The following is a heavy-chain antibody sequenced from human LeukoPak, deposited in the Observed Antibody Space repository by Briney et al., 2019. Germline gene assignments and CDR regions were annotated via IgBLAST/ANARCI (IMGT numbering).Heavy chain of an antibody. CDR2: IWFDGSNK. J-gene: IGHJ5*02. CDR1: GFTFSSYG. CDR3: TTDVPNLWFGESNWFDP. Sequence: GRSLRLSCAASGFTFSSYGMHWVRQAPGKGLEWVAIIWFDGSNKYYADSVKGRFTISRDNSKNTLSLQMNSLKTEDTAVYYCTTDVPNLWFGESNWFDPWGQGTLVTVSS. D-gene: IGHD3-10*01. V-gene: IGHV3-33*01.